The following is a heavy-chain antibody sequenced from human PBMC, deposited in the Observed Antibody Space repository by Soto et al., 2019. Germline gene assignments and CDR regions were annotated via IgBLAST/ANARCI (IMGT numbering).Heavy chain of an antibody. CDR3: ARVGRGYSYGSDDY. D-gene: IGHD5-18*01. Sequence: QVQLVESGGGVVQPGRSLRLSCAASGFTFSSYAMHWVRQAPGKGLEWVAVISYDGRNKYYADSVKGRFTISRDNSKNTLYRQMNSLRAEDTAVYYCARVGRGYSYGSDDYWGQGTLVTVSS. V-gene: IGHV3-30*04. CDR1: GFTFSSYA. J-gene: IGHJ4*02. CDR2: ISYDGRNK.